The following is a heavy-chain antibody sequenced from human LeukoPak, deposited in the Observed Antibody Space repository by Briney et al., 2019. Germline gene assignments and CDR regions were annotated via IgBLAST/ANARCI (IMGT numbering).Heavy chain of an antibody. CDR1: GGSISSHY. J-gene: IGHJ6*03. D-gene: IGHD6-13*01. CDR3: ARTGSWRYYYYMDV. V-gene: IGHV4-59*11. Sequence: SETLSLTCTVSGGSISSHYWSWIRQPPGKGLEWIGYIYYSGSTNYNPSLKSRVTISVDTSKNQFSLKLSSVTAADTAAYYCARTGSWRYYYYMDVWGKGTTVTVSS. CDR2: IYYSGST.